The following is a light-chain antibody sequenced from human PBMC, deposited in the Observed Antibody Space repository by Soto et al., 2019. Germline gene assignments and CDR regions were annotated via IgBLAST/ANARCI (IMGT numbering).Light chain of an antibody. J-gene: IGLJ1*01. Sequence: SVLTQPPSLSAAPGPQVTISCSGSISNIGGNSVSWYQQLPVTAPKLLIYDDNKRPSGIPDRFSGSKSGTSATLGITGFQTGDEADYYCGSWDSSLSAYVFGTGTKVTVL. CDR3: GSWDSSLSAYV. V-gene: IGLV1-51*01. CDR1: ISNIGGNS. CDR2: DDN.